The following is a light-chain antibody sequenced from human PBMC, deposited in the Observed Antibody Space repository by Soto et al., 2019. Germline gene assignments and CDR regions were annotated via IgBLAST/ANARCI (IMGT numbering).Light chain of an antibody. J-gene: IGKJ1*01. V-gene: IGKV1-39*01. Sequence: DIQMTQSPYTLSPSVGDRVSITCRASQSISNYLNWYQQKPGKAPKLLIYAASSLQSGVPSRFSGSGSGTDFTLTISSLQPEDFATYYCQQSYSTPWTFGQGTKVDIK. CDR1: QSISNY. CDR3: QQSYSTPWT. CDR2: AAS.